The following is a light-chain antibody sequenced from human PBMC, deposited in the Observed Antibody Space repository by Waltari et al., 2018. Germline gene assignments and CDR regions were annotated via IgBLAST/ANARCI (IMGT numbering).Light chain of an antibody. CDR2: AAS. CDR3: QQSYSTLALT. V-gene: IGKV1-39*01. CDR1: QSISSY. J-gene: IGKJ4*01. Sequence: DIQMTQSPSSLSASVGDRVTITCRASQSISSYLNWYQQKPGKAPKLLIYAASSLQSGVPSRFSGSGSGTEVTLTISSLQPEEFATYYCQQSYSTLALTFGGGTKVEIK.